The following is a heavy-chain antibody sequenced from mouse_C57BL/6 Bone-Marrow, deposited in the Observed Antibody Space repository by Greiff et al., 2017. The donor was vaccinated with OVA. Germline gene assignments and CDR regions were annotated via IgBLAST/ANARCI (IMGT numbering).Heavy chain of an antibody. CDR1: GYTFTSYW. CDR3: ARSYYGSSYWYFDV. J-gene: IGHJ1*03. Sequence: QVQLQQPGAELVKPGASVKMSCKASGYTFTSYWITWVKQRPGQGLEWIGDIYPGSGSTNYNEKFKSKATLTVDTSSSTAYMQLSSLTSEDSAFYYCARSYYGSSYWYFDVWGTGTTVTVSS. CDR2: IYPGSGST. V-gene: IGHV1-55*01. D-gene: IGHD1-1*01.